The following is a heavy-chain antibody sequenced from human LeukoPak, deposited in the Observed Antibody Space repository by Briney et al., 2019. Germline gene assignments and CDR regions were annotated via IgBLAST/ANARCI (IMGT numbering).Heavy chain of an antibody. CDR1: GGSISGYY. J-gene: IGHJ4*02. Sequence: SETLSLTCSVSGGSISGYYWSWIRQPPGKGLEWIGYIHSTGSTDYNPSLKSRVTMSVDTSKNQFSLKLGSVTAADTAVYYCARHLDYHGSGSYEYWGQGTLVTVSS. CDR2: IHSTGST. D-gene: IGHD3-10*01. V-gene: IGHV4-59*08. CDR3: ARHLDYHGSGSYEY.